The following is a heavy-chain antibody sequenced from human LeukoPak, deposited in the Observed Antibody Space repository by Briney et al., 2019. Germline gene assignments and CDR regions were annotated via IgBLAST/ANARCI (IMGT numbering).Heavy chain of an antibody. CDR2: IYTSGST. D-gene: IGHD3-22*01. CDR1: GASISSFY. CDR3: AKGDYYDSSDYFLDF. J-gene: IGHJ4*02. Sequence: SETLSLTCTVSGASISSFYWTWIRQPAGKGLEWIGRIYTSGSTNYNPSLKSRVTISVGKSENQFSLKLTSVTAADTAVYYCAKGDYYDSSDYFLDFWGQGTLVTVSS. V-gene: IGHV4-4*07.